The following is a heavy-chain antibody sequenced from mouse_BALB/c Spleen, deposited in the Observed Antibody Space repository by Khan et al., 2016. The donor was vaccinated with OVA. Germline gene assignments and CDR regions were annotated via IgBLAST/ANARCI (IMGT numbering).Heavy chain of an antibody. CDR2: IWTGGST. D-gene: IGHD1-3*01. Sequence: VQLKESGPGLVAPSQSLSITCTVSGFSLPSYGVHWVRQPPGKGLEWMGVIWTGGSTTYNSDLMSRLSISKDNSTSQVFVKMTSMQTDVTAKYYCARREDIWGQGTTLTVSS. J-gene: IGHJ2*01. V-gene: IGHV2-9*02. CDR1: GFSLPSYG. CDR3: ARREDI.